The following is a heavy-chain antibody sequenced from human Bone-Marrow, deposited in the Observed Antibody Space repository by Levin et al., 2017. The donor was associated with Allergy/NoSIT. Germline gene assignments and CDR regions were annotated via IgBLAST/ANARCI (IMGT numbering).Heavy chain of an antibody. D-gene: IGHD2-8*01. Sequence: GGSLRLSCAASGFTFNSYPMNWLRLAPGKGLEWVSYISISSSTIYYADSVKGRFTISRDNAKNSLYLQMNSLRAEDTAVYYCARSEDGCTDGVCPNPPYHFDSWGQGSLVTVSS. V-gene: IGHV3-48*01. CDR1: GFTFNSYP. CDR3: ARSEDGCTDGVCPNPPYHFDS. J-gene: IGHJ4*02. CDR2: ISISSSTI.